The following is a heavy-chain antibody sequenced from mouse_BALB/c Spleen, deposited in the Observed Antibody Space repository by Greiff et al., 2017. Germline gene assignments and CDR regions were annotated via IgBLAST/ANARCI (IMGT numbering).Heavy chain of an antibody. CDR2: INSNGGST. CDR1: GFTFSSYY. Sequence: EVKVVESGGGLVKLGGSLKLSCAASGFTFSSYYMSWVRQTPEKRLELVAAINSNGGSTYYPDTVKGRFTISRDNAKNTLYLQMSSLKSEDTALYYCARQGYYGPFAYWGQGTLVTVSA. D-gene: IGHD1-2*01. J-gene: IGHJ3*01. V-gene: IGHV5-6-2*01. CDR3: ARQGYYGPFAY.